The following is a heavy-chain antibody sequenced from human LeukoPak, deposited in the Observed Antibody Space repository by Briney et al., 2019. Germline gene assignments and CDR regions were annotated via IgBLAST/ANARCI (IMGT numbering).Heavy chain of an antibody. Sequence: SETLSLTCTVSGGSISFHYWSWIRQPAGKGLEWIGRVFTSGTTNYNPSPKSRVTMSVDTSKNRFSLKLSSVTAADTAVYYCAKSNGYGLVDIWGQGTMVTVSS. CDR3: AKSNGYGLVDI. CDR1: GGSISFHY. V-gene: IGHV4-4*07. D-gene: IGHD3-10*01. CDR2: VFTSGTT. J-gene: IGHJ3*02.